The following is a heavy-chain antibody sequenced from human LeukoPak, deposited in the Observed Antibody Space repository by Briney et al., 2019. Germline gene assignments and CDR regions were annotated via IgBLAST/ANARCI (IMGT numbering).Heavy chain of an antibody. Sequence: PGGSLRLSCAASGFTFSSYEMNWVRQAPGKGLEWVSYISSSGSTIYYADSVKGRFTISRDNAKNSLYLQMNSLRAEDTAVYYCARHLTGYYISWGQGTLVTVSS. V-gene: IGHV3-48*03. D-gene: IGHD3-9*01. J-gene: IGHJ5*02. CDR3: ARHLTGYYIS. CDR1: GFTFSSYE. CDR2: ISSSGSTI.